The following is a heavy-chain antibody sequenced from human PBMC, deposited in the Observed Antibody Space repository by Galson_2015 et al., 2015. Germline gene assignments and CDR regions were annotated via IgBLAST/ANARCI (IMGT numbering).Heavy chain of an antibody. V-gene: IGHV3-33*01. CDR2: IWYDGNNE. D-gene: IGHD2-15*01. Sequence: SLRLSCAASGFSFSTYGMHWVRQAPGKGLEWVAAIWYDGNNEYYADSVKGRFTISGDNSQNTLYLQMNRLRVEDTAVYFCARDLGYCTGGSCYPDYWGRGTLVTVSS. CDR1: GFSFSTYG. CDR3: ARDLGYCTGGSCYPDY. J-gene: IGHJ4*02.